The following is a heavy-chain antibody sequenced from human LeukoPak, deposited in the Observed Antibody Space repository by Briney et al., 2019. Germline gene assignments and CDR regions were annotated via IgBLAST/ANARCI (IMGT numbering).Heavy chain of an antibody. CDR3: AREWGYYDWYFDL. J-gene: IGHJ2*01. V-gene: IGHV1-46*01. D-gene: IGHD1-26*01. Sequence: ASVTVSCTASGYTFTSYYMHWVRQAPGQGLEWMGIINPSGGSTSYAQKFQGRVTMTRDTSTSTVYMELSSLRSEDTAVYYCAREWGYYDWYFDLWGRGTLVTVSS. CDR1: GYTFTSYY. CDR2: INPSGGST.